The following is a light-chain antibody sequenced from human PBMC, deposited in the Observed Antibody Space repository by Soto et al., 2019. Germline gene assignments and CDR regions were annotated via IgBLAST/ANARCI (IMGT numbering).Light chain of an antibody. CDR3: QQGKSFLLT. Sequence: EIQMTHAPSSLSASVADRVTITCRASRSISSYLNWYQQKPGKAPKLLIYAASSLQSGVPSRFSGSASGTDFTLTISSLQPEDVATYYCQQGKSFLLTFGGGTKVDIK. V-gene: IGKV1-39*01. CDR1: RSISSY. J-gene: IGKJ4*01. CDR2: AAS.